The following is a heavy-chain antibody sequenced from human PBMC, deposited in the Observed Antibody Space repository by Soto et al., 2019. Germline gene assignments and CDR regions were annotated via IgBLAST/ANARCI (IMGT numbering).Heavy chain of an antibody. J-gene: IGHJ4*02. CDR2: ISYDGSNK. D-gene: IGHD2-15*01. V-gene: IGHV3-30*03. CDR3: ATKIVAATSDY. Sequence: GGSLSLSCAASGFTFSSYDMHWVRQAPGKGLEWVAVISYDGSNKYYADSVKGRFTISRDNSKNTLYLQMNSLRTEDTAVYYCATKIVAATSDYWGQGTLVTVSS. CDR1: GFTFSSYD.